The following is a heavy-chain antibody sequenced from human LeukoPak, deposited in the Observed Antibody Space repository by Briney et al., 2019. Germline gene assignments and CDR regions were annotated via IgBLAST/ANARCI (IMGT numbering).Heavy chain of an antibody. CDR3: ARVMDGSGSRWFDP. CDR1: GGTFSSYA. J-gene: IGHJ5*02. CDR2: ISAYNGNT. Sequence: ASVKVSCEASGGTFSSYAISWVRQAPGQGLEWMGWISAYNGNTNYAQKLQGRVTMTTDTSTSTAYMELRSLRSDDTAVYYCARVMDGSGSRWFDPWGQGTLVTVSS. D-gene: IGHD3-10*01. V-gene: IGHV1-18*01.